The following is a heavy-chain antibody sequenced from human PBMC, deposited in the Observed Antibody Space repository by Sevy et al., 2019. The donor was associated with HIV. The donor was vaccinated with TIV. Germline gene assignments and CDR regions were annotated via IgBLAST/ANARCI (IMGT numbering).Heavy chain of an antibody. J-gene: IGHJ3*01. CDR2: LNQDGSEK. Sequence: GGSLRLSCAASGFSFSAYWMAWVRHVPGKGLEWVANLNQDGSEKYPVDSVRGRFTISRDNAKNSLYLQMNSVRVEDTGMYYCATDAWGSLVKWGRGTMVTVSS. CDR3: ATDAWGSLVK. V-gene: IGHV3-7*01. CDR1: GFSFSAYW. D-gene: IGHD7-27*01.